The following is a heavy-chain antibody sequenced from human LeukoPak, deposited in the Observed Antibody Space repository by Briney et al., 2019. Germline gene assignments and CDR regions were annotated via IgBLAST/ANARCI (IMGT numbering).Heavy chain of an antibody. D-gene: IGHD6-19*01. CDR1: GLTFSRFA. CDR3: ASWQGYNSGWYGVDY. CDR2: ISGSGGST. V-gene: IGHV3-23*01. Sequence: GGSLRLSCAASGLTFSRFAMNWVRQAPGKGLEWVSAISGSGGSTYYADSVKGRFTISRDNSKNTLYLQMNSVRAEDTAAYYCASWQGYNSGWYGVDYWGQGTLVTVSS. J-gene: IGHJ4*02.